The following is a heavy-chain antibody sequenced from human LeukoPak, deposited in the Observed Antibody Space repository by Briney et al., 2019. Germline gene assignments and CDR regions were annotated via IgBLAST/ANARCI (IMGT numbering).Heavy chain of an antibody. Sequence: PSETLSLTCTVSGGSISSGGYYWNWIRQPAGKGLEWIGRIQTSGSTNYNPSLNSRVTISVDTSENQFSLKLSSVTAADTAVYYCARGSWGSVFIWGQGTLVTVSS. CDR2: IQTSGST. J-gene: IGHJ4*02. D-gene: IGHD7-27*01. CDR1: GGSISSGGYY. V-gene: IGHV4-61*02. CDR3: ARGSWGSVFI.